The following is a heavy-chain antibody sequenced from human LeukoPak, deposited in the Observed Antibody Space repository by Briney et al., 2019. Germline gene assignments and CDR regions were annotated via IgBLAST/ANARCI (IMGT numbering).Heavy chain of an antibody. CDR2: FDPEDGET. V-gene: IGHV1-24*01. Sequence: ASVKVSCKVSGYTLTELSMHWVRQAPGKGLEWMGGFDPEDGETIYAQKFQGRVTMTDDTSTDTAYMELSSLRSEDTAVYYCATGHTSPYGSGSYDAFDIWGQGTMVTVSS. CDR3: ATGHTSPYGSGSYDAFDI. CDR1: GYTLTELS. D-gene: IGHD3-10*01. J-gene: IGHJ3*02.